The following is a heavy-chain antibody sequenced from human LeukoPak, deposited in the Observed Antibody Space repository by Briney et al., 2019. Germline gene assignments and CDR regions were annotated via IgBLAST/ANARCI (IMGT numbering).Heavy chain of an antibody. CDR2: ISAYNCNT. CDR3: PGDRGDFGVVSPNAFDI. D-gene: IGHD3-3*01. Sequence: ASVKVSCKASGYTFTSYVISWVRQAPGQGLEWMGWISAYNCNTNYAQKLQGRVTMTTDTSQNAAYIALRSLRSDDPAVCFFPGDRGDFGVVSPNAFDIWGQGTMVTVSS. V-gene: IGHV1-18*01. CDR1: GYTFTSYV. J-gene: IGHJ3*02.